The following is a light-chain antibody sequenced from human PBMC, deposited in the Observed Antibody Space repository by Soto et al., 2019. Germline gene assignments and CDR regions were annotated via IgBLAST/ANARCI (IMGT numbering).Light chain of an antibody. CDR2: EVS. V-gene: IGLV2-8*01. J-gene: IGLJ2*01. CDR3: SSNTGSNNYVA. CDR1: SSDLGGYNY. Sequence: QSALTQPRSVSGSPGQSVTISCSGTSSDLGGYNYVSWYQHHPGKAPKLMIYEVSKRPSGVPDRFSGSKSGNTASLTVSGLQAEDEADYYCSSNTGSNNYVAFGGGTQLTVL.